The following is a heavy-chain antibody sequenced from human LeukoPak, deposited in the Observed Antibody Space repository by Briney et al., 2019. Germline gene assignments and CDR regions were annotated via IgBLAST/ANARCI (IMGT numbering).Heavy chain of an antibody. D-gene: IGHD4-17*01. CDR3: AREYHYGDVQLYGMDV. Sequence: GGSLRLSCAASGFTFSSHWMDWVRQAPGKGLEWVANIKQDGSESYYLDSVKGRFTISRDNAKNSLYLQMNSLRAEDTAVYYCAREYHYGDVQLYGMDVWGQGTTVTVSS. J-gene: IGHJ6*02. CDR2: IKQDGSES. V-gene: IGHV3-7*01. CDR1: GFTFSSHW.